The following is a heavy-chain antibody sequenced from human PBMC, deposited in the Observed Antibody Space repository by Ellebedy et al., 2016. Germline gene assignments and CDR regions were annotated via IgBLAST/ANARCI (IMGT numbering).Heavy chain of an antibody. J-gene: IGHJ4*02. CDR2: IIPILGIA. CDR1: GGTFSSYA. V-gene: IGHV1-69*04. D-gene: IGHD6-19*01. Sequence: ASVKVSCKASGGTFSSYAISWVRQAPGQGLEWMGRIIPILGIANYAQKFQGRVTITADKSTSTAYMELSSLRSEDTAVYYCARAVGHSSGWSNFDYWGQGTLVTVSS. CDR3: ARAVGHSSGWSNFDY.